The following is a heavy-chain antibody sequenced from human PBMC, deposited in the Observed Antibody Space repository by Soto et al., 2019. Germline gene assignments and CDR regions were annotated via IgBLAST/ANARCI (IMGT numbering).Heavy chain of an antibody. Sequence: PGGSLRLSCAASGFTVSSYSMNWVRQAPGKGLEWVSYISSSSTIYYADSVKGRFTISRDNAKNSLYLQMNSLRAEDTAVYYCASVDYLRIPDYGMDVWGQGTTVTVSS. CDR1: GFTVSSYS. V-gene: IGHV3-48*01. J-gene: IGHJ6*02. D-gene: IGHD4-17*01. CDR3: ASVDYLRIPDYGMDV. CDR2: ISSSSTI.